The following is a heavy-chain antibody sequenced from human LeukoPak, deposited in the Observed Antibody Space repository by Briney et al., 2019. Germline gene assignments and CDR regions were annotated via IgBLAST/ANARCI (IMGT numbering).Heavy chain of an antibody. Sequence: GGSLRLSCAASGFTVSSNYMSWVRQAPGRGLEWVSTISVSGGSTYYADSVKGRFTISRDNSKNTLYLQMNSLRAEDTAVYYCAPYCSGGSCYRYWGQGTLVTVSS. CDR1: GFTVSSNY. V-gene: IGHV3-23*01. J-gene: IGHJ4*02. CDR2: ISVSGGST. CDR3: APYCSGGSCYRY. D-gene: IGHD2-15*01.